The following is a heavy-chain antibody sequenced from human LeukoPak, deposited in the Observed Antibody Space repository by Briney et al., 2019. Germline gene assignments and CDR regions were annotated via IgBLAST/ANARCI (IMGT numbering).Heavy chain of an antibody. CDR1: GFTFSSYR. D-gene: IGHD3-3*01. Sequence: GGSLRLSCAASGFTFSSYRMDWVRQAPGKGLEWVSSISSSSSYIYYADSVKGRFTMSRDNAKNSLYLQMNSLRAEDTAVYYCAKVGGYDFWSGPGGYYFDYWGQGTLVTVSS. CDR2: ISSSSSYI. V-gene: IGHV3-21*06. CDR3: AKVGGYDFWSGPGGYYFDY. J-gene: IGHJ4*02.